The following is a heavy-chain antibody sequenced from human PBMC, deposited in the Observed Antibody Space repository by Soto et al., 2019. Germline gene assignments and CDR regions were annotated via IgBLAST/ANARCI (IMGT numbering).Heavy chain of an antibody. V-gene: IGHV4-39*01. CDR3: ASPTFTGTTSAHYYYYGMDV. CDR2: IYYSGST. J-gene: IGHJ6*02. D-gene: IGHD4-17*01. CDR1: GGSISSSSYY. Sequence: LSLTCTVSGGSISSSSYYWGWIRQPPGKGLEWIGSIYYSGSTYYNPSLKSRVTISVDTSKNQFSLKLSSVTAADTAVYYCASPTFTGTTSAHYYYYGMDVWGQGTTVTVSS.